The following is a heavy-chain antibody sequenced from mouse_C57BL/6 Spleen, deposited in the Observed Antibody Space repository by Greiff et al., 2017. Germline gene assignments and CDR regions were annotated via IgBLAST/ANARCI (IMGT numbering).Heavy chain of an antibody. CDR3: ARAIYYYGSSPLYFDY. D-gene: IGHD1-1*01. J-gene: IGHJ2*01. CDR2: ISDGGSYT. V-gene: IGHV5-4*03. CDR1: GFTFSSYA. Sequence: DVKLVESGGGLVKPGGSLKLSCAASGFTFSSYAMSWVRQTPEKRLEWVATISDGGSYTYYPDNVKGRFTISRDNAKNNLYLQMSHLKSEDTAMYYCARAIYYYGSSPLYFDYWGQGTTLTVSS.